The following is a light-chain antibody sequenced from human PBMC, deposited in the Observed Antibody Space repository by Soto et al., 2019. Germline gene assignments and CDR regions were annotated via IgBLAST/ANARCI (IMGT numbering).Light chain of an antibody. V-gene: IGKV3-15*01. CDR1: QSVSRN. CDR3: QQYYHWPRT. Sequence: DMVLTQSPATLSVSPGERATLSCRASQSVSRNLAWYQQKPGQAPRLLIFGASTRATGIPARFSGSGSGTDFHLTITRRQSQDFAVYYCQQYYHWPRTFGQGTKVEIK. CDR2: GAS. J-gene: IGKJ1*01.